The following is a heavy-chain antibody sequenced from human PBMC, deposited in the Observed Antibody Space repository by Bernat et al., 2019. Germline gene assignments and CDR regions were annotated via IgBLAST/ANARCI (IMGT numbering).Heavy chain of an antibody. CDR2: IYYSGST. CDR3: ARGWGYLDL. D-gene: IGHD3-16*01. CDR1: GGSIRSYY. J-gene: IGHJ2*01. Sequence: QVQLQESGPGLVKPSETLSLTCTVSGGSIRSYYWSWIRQPPGKGLEWIGYIYYSGSTNYNPCLKSRVTISVDKSKNQFSLKLSSVTAADTAVYYCARGWGYLDLWGRGTLVTVSS. V-gene: IGHV4-59*08.